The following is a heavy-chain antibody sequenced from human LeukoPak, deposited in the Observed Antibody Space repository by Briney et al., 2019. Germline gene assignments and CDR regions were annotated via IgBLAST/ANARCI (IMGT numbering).Heavy chain of an antibody. CDR1: GYTFTSYA. J-gene: IGHJ6*03. CDR3: ARVVGATTYYYYYMDV. CDR2: INTNTGNP. V-gene: IGHV7-4-1*02. D-gene: IGHD1-26*01. Sequence: ASVKVSCKASGYTFTSYAMNWVRQAPGQGLEWMGWINTNTGNPTYAQGFTGRFVFSLDTSVSTAYLQISSLKAEDTAVYYCARVVGATTYYYYYMDVWGKGTTVTVSS.